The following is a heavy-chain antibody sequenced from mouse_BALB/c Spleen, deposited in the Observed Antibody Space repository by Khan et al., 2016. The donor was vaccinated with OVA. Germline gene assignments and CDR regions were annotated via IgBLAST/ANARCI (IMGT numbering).Heavy chain of an antibody. CDR1: DFAFSYYD. CDR3: ARGYYYFDY. V-gene: IGHV5-12-1*01. J-gene: IGHJ2*01. D-gene: IGHD2-3*01. CDR2: ISSGGGGT. Sequence: EVELVESGGGLVKPGGSLKLSCAASDFAFSYYDMSWVRQTPERRLEWVAYISSGGGGTSYPDTVKGRFTISRDNAKNTLYLQMSSLKSEDTAIDYCARGYYYFDYWGQGTTLTVSS.